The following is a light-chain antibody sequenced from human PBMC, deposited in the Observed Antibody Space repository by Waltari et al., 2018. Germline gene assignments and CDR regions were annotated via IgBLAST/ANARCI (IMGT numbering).Light chain of an antibody. J-gene: IGLJ3*02. V-gene: IGLV2-14*03. Sequence: QSALTQPASVSGSPGQSITTSCTGTSSDVGNSNSVPWYQDHPGQGPKVIIYDDSDRPAGVSARYSGSQSGSTASLTISGLQAEDEADYYCSSQSSDNIVLFGRGTRVTVL. CDR1: SSDVGNSNS. CDR3: SSQSSDNIVL. CDR2: DDS.